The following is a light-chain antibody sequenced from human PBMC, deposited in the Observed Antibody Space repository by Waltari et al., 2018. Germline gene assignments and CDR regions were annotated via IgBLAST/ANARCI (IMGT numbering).Light chain of an antibody. CDR3: QQRSNWPLT. Sequence: EIVLTQSPATLSLSPGERAAISCRASQSVGSYLGWYQQKPGQVPRLLIYDASNRATGIPARFSGSGSGTDFTLTISRLEPEDFAVYYCQQRSNWPLTFGGGTTVEIK. V-gene: IGKV3-11*01. J-gene: IGKJ4*01. CDR2: DAS. CDR1: QSVGSY.